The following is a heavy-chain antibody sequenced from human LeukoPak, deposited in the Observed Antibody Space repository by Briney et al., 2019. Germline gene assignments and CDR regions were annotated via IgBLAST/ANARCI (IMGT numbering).Heavy chain of an antibody. V-gene: IGHV3-33*01. CDR3: ARDGWSGGSTPGNY. Sequence: GGSLRLSCAASGFTFSSYGMHWVRQAPGKGLEWVAVIWYDGSNKYYADSVKGRSTISRDNSKNTLYLQMNSLRPEDTAVYYCARDGWSGGSTPGNYWGQGTLVTVSS. D-gene: IGHD3-16*01. J-gene: IGHJ4*02. CDR2: IWYDGSNK. CDR1: GFTFSSYG.